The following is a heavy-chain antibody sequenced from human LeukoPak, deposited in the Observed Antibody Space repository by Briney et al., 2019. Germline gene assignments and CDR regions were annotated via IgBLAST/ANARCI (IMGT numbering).Heavy chain of an antibody. J-gene: IGHJ3*02. V-gene: IGHV1-46*01. CDR3: AGRKGGSSGYNDAFDI. D-gene: IGHD3-22*01. Sequence: ASVKVSCKASGYTFTSYYMHWVRQAPGQGLEWMGIINPSGGSTSYAQKFQGRVIMTRDTSTSTVYMELSSLRSEDTAVYYCAGRKGGSSGYNDAFDIWGQGTMVTVSS. CDR1: GYTFTSYY. CDR2: INPSGGST.